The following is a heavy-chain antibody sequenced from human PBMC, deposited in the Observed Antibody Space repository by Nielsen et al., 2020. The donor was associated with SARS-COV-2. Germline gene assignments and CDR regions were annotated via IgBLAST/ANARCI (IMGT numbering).Heavy chain of an antibody. CDR1: GYTFTSYA. V-gene: IGHV1-3*01. CDR2: INAGNGNT. CDR3: ARGTTSYYYYYGMDV. Sequence: ASVKVSCKASGYTFTSYAMNWVRQAPGQRLEWMGWINAGNGNTKYSPKFQGRVTITRDTSASTAYMELSSLRSEDTAVYYCARGTTSYYYYYGMDVWGQGTTVTVSS. J-gene: IGHJ6*02. D-gene: IGHD1-1*01.